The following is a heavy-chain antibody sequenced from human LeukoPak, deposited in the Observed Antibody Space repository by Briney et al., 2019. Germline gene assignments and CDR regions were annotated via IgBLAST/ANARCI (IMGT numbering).Heavy chain of an antibody. CDR3: ARWRGFWSGYRSLYYHYMDV. J-gene: IGHJ6*03. CDR1: GYTFTSYD. V-gene: IGHV1-8*01. CDR2: MNPNSGNT. Sequence: ASVKVSCKASGYTFTSYDTNWVRQATGQGLEWMGWMNPNSGNTGYAQKFQGRVTMTRNTSISTAYMELSSLRSEDTAVYYCARWRGFWSGYRSLYYHYMDVWGKGTTVTVSS. D-gene: IGHD3-3*01.